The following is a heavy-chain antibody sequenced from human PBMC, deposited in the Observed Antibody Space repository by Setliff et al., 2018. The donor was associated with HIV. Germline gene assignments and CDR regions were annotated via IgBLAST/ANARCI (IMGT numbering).Heavy chain of an antibody. D-gene: IGHD1-7*01. CDR2: INPSGGST. Sequence: ASVKVSCKASGYSFITDDINWVRQAPRQGLEWMARINPSGGSTTYAQRFQGRVTMTRDTSTSTVYMELSSLRSEDTAVYYCARQRMTGSTFDFDYWGQGTLVTVSS. CDR1: GYSFITDD. J-gene: IGHJ4*02. CDR3: ARQRMTGSTFDFDY. V-gene: IGHV1-46*01.